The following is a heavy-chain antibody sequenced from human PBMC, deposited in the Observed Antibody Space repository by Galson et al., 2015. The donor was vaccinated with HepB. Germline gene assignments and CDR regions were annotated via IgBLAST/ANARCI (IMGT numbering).Heavy chain of an antibody. Sequence: CAISGDSVSSNSAAWNWIRQSPSRGLEWLGRTYYGSKWYHDYAVSVKSRITINADTPKNQFSLQLNSVTPEDTAVYYCARDRRRSWFDRDFDYWGQGTLVTVSS. J-gene: IGHJ4*02. D-gene: IGHD3-10*01. CDR2: TYYGSKWYH. V-gene: IGHV6-1*01. CDR3: ARDRRRSWFDRDFDY. CDR1: GDSVSSNSAA.